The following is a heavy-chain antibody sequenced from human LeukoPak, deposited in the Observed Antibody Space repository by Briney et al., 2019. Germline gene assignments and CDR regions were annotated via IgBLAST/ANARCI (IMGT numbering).Heavy chain of an antibody. J-gene: IGHJ4*02. D-gene: IGHD3-22*01. CDR3: STTYYYDSSEGY. CDR1: GFTFRSYA. Sequence: PGRSLRLSCAASGFTFRSYAMHWVRQAPGTGLEWVSFISYDGNNQYYADSVKGRFTISRDNSKNTLYLQMNSLRTEDTAVYYCSTTYYYDSSEGYWGQGTLVTVSS. CDR2: ISYDGNNQ. V-gene: IGHV3-30*04.